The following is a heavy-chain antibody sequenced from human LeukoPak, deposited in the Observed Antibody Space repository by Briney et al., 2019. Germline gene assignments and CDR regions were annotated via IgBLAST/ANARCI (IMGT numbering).Heavy chain of an antibody. Sequence: ASVKVSCKASGYTFTSYDINWVRQATGQGLEWMRWMNPNSGNTGYAQKFQGRVTMTRNTSISTAYMELSSLRSEDTAVYYCAREGYVWGSYRYTWWFDPWGQGTLVTVSS. V-gene: IGHV1-8*01. J-gene: IGHJ5*02. D-gene: IGHD3-16*02. CDR1: GYTFTSYD. CDR3: AREGYVWGSYRYTWWFDP. CDR2: MNPNSGNT.